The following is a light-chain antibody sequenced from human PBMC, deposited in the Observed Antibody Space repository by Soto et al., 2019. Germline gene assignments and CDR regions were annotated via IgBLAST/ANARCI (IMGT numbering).Light chain of an antibody. CDR2: GAS. Sequence: EMVLTQSPGTLSLSPGDRATLSCRASQSVSNDYVAWVQQKPGQAPRLLIYGASNRATDMPGRFSGRGAGAEFTLTISRLQSEDSAVYYCQKHNNWPPITFGQGTRLEIK. CDR1: QSVSND. V-gene: IGKV3-15*01. J-gene: IGKJ5*01. CDR3: QKHNNWPPIT.